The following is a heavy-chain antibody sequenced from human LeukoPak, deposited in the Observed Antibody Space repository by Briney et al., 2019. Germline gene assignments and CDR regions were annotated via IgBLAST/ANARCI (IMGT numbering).Heavy chain of an antibody. V-gene: IGHV3-74*01. CDR1: GFTFSSYW. D-gene: IGHD5-12*01. CDR3: ARSSGYDFFDY. J-gene: IGHJ4*02. Sequence: GGSLRLSCAASGFTFSSYWMHWVRHAPGKGLVWVSRINSDGSSTSYADSVKGRFTISRDNAKNTLYLQMNSLRAEDTAVYYCARSSGYDFFDYWGQGTLVTVSS. CDR2: INSDGSST.